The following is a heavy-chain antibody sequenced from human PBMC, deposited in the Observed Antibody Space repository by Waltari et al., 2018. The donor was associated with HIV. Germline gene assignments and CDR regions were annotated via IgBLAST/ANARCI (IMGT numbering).Heavy chain of an antibody. CDR3: ARGIGSTSCYYDY. CDR2: ISSTSSYI. Sequence: EVQLVESGGGLVKPGGSLRLSCAASGFTFSSYNMNWVRQAPGKGLEVVSSISSTSSYIYYADSVKGRFTISRDNAKNSLYLQMNSLRAEDTAVYYCARGIGSTSCYYDYWGQGTLVTVSS. V-gene: IGHV3-21*01. CDR1: GFTFSSYN. J-gene: IGHJ4*02. D-gene: IGHD2-2*01.